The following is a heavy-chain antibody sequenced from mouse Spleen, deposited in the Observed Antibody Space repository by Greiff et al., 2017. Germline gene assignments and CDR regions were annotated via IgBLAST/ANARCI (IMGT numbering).Heavy chain of an antibody. CDR2: ISDGGSYT. V-gene: IGHV5-4*01. J-gene: IGHJ3*01. D-gene: IGHD1-1*01. CDR1: GFTFSSYA. Sequence: EVKVVESGGGLVKPGGSLKLSCAASGFTFSSYAMSWVRQTPEKRLEWVATISDGGSYTYYPDNVKGRFTISRDNAKNNLYLQMSHLKSEDTAMYYCARDRESSYPFAYWGQGTLVTVSA. CDR3: ARDRESSYPFAY.